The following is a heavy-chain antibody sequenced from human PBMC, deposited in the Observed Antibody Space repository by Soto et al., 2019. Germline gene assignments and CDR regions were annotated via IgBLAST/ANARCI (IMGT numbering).Heavy chain of an antibody. V-gene: IGHV4-59*01. CDR1: DGSISSYY. D-gene: IGHD3-3*01. J-gene: IGHJ4*02. Sequence: SETLSLTCIVSDGSISSYYWSWIRQPPGKGLEWIGNIYYSGSTNYNPSLKSRVTISVDTSKNQFSLKLNSVTAADTAVYFCARGYSADFDFWSASYSFDYWGQGTLVTVSS. CDR2: IYYSGST. CDR3: ARGYSADFDFWSASYSFDY.